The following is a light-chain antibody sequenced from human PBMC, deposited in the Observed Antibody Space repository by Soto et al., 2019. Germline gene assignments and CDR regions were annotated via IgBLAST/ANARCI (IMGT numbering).Light chain of an antibody. CDR2: GAS. Sequence: EIVLTQSPGTLSLSPGERATLSCRASQSVSSSSYLAWYQQKPGQAPRLLIYGASSRATGIPDRFSGSGSGTDFTLTINRLEPEDFAVYYCHQYGSSPSYTFGQGTKLEIK. V-gene: IGKV3-20*01. J-gene: IGKJ2*01. CDR1: QSVSSSSY. CDR3: HQYGSSPSYT.